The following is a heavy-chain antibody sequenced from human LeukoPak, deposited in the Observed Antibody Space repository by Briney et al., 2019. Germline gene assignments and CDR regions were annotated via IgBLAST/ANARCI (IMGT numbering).Heavy chain of an antibody. D-gene: IGHD3-22*01. CDR1: GGSISSSSYH. Sequence: SETLSLTCTVSGGSISSSSYHWGWIRQPPGKGLEWIGSIYYSGSTYYNPSLKSRVTISVDTSKNQFSLKLSSVTAADTAVYYCARGYDSSYLDGYYFDYWGQGTLVTVSS. CDR3: ARGYDSSYLDGYYFDY. CDR2: IYYSGST. V-gene: IGHV4-39*07. J-gene: IGHJ4*02.